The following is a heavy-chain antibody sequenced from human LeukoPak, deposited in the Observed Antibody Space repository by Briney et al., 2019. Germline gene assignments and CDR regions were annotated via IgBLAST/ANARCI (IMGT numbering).Heavy chain of an antibody. V-gene: IGHV4-34*01. CDR1: GGSFSGYF. D-gene: IGHD2-15*01. Sequence: SETLSLTCAVYGGSFSGYFWSWIRQTPGKGLEWIGETNHDRNTKYNPSLKSRVTISVDTSKNQFSLKLNSVTAADTSVYYCARGYCRGGSCQVFDYWGQGTLVTVSS. J-gene: IGHJ4*02. CDR3: ARGYCRGGSCQVFDY. CDR2: TNHDRNT.